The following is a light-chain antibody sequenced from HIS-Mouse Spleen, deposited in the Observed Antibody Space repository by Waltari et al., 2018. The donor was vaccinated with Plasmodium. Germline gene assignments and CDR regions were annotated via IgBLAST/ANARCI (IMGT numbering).Light chain of an antibody. Sequence: SYELTQPPSVSVSPGQTARITCPGDALPKQADYAYQQKPGQAPVLVIYKDSERPSGIPERFSGSSSGTTVTLTISGVQAEDEADYYCQSADSSGTPNWVFGGGTKLTVL. V-gene: IGLV3-25*03. CDR1: ALPKQA. CDR3: QSADSSGTPNWV. CDR2: KDS. J-gene: IGLJ3*02.